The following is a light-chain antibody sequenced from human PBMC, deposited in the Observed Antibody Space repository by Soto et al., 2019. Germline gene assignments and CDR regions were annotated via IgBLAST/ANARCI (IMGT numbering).Light chain of an antibody. V-gene: IGLV2-14*03. CDR3: SSYTSSSTVV. CDR2: DVN. CDR1: SSDVGGYNY. J-gene: IGLJ3*02. Sequence: QSALIQPASVSGSPGQSITISCTGTSSDVGGYNYVSWYQQHPGKAPKLMISDVNTRPSGVSYRFSGSKSGNTASLTISGLQAEDEADYYCSSYTSSSTVVFGGGTKVTVL.